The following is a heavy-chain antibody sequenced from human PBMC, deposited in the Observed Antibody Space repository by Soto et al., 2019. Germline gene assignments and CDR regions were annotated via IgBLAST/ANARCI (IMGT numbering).Heavy chain of an antibody. CDR3: ARDRQRYFDWLLYA. Sequence: GGSLRLSCAASGFTFSSYSMNWVRQAPGKGLEWVSSISSSSSYIYYGDSVKGRFTISRDNAKNSLYLQMNSLRAEDTAVYYCARDRQRYFDWLLYAWGQGTLVTVSS. CDR2: ISSSSSYI. V-gene: IGHV3-21*01. J-gene: IGHJ5*02. D-gene: IGHD3-9*01. CDR1: GFTFSSYS.